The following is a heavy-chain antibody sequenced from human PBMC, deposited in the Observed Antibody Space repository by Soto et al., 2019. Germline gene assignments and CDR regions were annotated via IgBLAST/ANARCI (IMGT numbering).Heavy chain of an antibody. CDR2: ISYDGSNK. D-gene: IGHD3-16*01. CDR1: GFTFSSYA. J-gene: IGHJ3*02. Sequence: GGPLRLSCAASGFTFSSYAVHWVRQAPGKGLDWVAIISYDGSNKYYADSVKGRFTISRDNSKNTLYLQMNKLRVEDKAAYYCARPKYYDYLWGSLTGGAFDIWGQRTRVTVSS. CDR3: ARPKYYDYLWGSLTGGAFDI. V-gene: IGHV3-30-3*01.